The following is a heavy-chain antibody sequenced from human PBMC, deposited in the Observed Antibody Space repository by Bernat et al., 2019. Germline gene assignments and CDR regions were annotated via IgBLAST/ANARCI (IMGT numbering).Heavy chain of an antibody. J-gene: IGHJ5*02. D-gene: IGHD6-13*01. V-gene: IGHV4-39*01. CDR3: ARHRQGNTWYRWFDP. CDR1: GGSISSSSYY. CDR2: IYYNGNT. Sequence: QLQLQESGPKLVKPSETLSLTCTVSGGSISSSSYYWGWIRQPPGKGLEWIGSIYYNGNTYYNPSLKSRVTMSVDTSKNQFSLKLSSVTAADTAVFYCARHRQGNTWYRWFDPWGQGTLVTVSS.